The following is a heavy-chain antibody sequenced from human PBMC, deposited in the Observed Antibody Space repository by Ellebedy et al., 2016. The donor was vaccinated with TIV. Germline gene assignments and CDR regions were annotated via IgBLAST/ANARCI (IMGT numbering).Heavy chain of an antibody. CDR1: GFTFTSSA. J-gene: IGHJ3*02. CDR3: AAARYYDTLTGYYLDAFDI. V-gene: IGHV1-58*01. CDR2: IVVGSGNT. Sequence: ASVKVSCXASGFTFTSSAVQWVRQARGQRLEWIGWIVVGSGNTNYAQKFQERVTITRDMSTSTAYMELSSLRSEDTAVYYCAAARYYDTLTGYYLDAFDIWGQGTMVTVSS. D-gene: IGHD3-9*01.